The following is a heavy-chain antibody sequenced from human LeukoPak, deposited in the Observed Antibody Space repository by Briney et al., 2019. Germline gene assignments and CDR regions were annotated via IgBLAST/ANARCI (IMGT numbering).Heavy chain of an antibody. CDR3: ARGDYYGSGTYSPFDY. D-gene: IGHD3-10*01. Sequence: PGGSLRLSCAASGFTFDDYGMSWVRQVPGKGLEWVSGINWNGGSTGYADSVKGRFTISRDNAKNSLYLQMNSLKAEDTALYYCARGDYYGSGTYSPFDYWGQGTLVTVSS. CDR1: GFTFDDYG. CDR2: INWNGGST. J-gene: IGHJ4*02. V-gene: IGHV3-20*04.